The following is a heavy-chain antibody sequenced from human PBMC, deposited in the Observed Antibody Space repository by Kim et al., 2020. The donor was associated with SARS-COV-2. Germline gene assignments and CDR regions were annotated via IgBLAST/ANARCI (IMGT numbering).Heavy chain of an antibody. CDR1: GYTLTELS. CDR2: FDPEDGET. J-gene: IGHJ4*02. CDR3: ATVRRGDRGSDSHFDY. Sequence: ASVKVSCKVSGYTLTELSMHWVRQAPGKGLEWMGGFDPEDGETIYAQKFQGRVTMTEDTSTDTAYMELSSLRSEDTAVYYCATVRRGDRGSDSHFDYWGQGTLVTVSS. V-gene: IGHV1-24*01. D-gene: IGHD1-26*01.